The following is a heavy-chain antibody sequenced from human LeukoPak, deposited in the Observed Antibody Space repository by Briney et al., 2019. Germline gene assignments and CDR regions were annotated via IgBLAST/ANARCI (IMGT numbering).Heavy chain of an antibody. J-gene: IGHJ5*02. V-gene: IGHV4-39*07. CDR1: GGSISSSSYY. CDR3: ARGSDGDYVWRHRGANWFDP. Sequence: PSETLSLTCTVSGGSISSSSYYWGWIRQPPGKGLEWIGSIYYSGSTYYNPSLKSRVTISVDTSKNQFSLKLSSVTAADTAVYYCARGSDGDYVWRHRGANWFDPWGQGTLVTVSS. CDR2: IYYSGST. D-gene: IGHD4-17*01.